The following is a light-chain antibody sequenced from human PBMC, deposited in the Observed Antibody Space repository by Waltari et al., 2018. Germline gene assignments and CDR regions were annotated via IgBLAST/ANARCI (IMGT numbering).Light chain of an antibody. J-gene: IGKJ3*01. Sequence: DIVMTQSPDSLAVSLGERATINCKSSQSVLYSSDNKHYLAWYQQKPGQPPKLLFYWASTRESGVPDRFSGSGSGTDFTLTISSLQAEDVAVYYCQQHYTTPFTFGPGTTVDIK. CDR3: QQHYTTPFT. V-gene: IGKV4-1*01. CDR1: QSVLYSSDNKHY. CDR2: WAS.